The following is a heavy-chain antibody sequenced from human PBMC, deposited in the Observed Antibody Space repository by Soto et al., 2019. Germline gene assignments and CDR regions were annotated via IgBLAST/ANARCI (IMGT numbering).Heavy chain of an antibody. D-gene: IGHD1-26*01. Sequence: SETLSLTCAVYGGSFSGYYWSWIRQPPGKGLEWIGEINHSGSTNYNPSLTSRVTISVDTSKNQFSLKLGSVTAADTAVYYCAIALYWERRGFGYWGQGTLVTVSS. J-gene: IGHJ4*02. CDR2: INHSGST. CDR3: AIALYWERRGFGY. CDR1: GGSFSGYY. V-gene: IGHV4-34*01.